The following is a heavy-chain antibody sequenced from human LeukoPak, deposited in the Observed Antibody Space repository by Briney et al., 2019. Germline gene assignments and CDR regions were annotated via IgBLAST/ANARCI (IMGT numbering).Heavy chain of an antibody. CDR1: GFTFSSYS. V-gene: IGHV3-30-3*01. CDR3: ARLPGYCSSNSCYKMTIPFDY. Sequence: GRSLRLSCSASGFTFSSYSMHWVRQAPGKGLEWVAVISYDGNNKYDADSVKGRFTISRDNSKNTLYLQMNSLRAEDTAVYYCARLPGYCSSNSCYKMTIPFDYWGQGTLVTVSS. D-gene: IGHD2-2*02. CDR2: ISYDGNNK. J-gene: IGHJ4*02.